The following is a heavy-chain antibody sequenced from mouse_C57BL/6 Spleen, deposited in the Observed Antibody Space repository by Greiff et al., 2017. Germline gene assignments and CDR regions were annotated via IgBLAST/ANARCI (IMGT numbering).Heavy chain of an antibody. D-gene: IGHD2-5*01. CDR2: IDPSDSYT. Sequence: QVQLQQPGAELVRPGTSVKLSCKASGYTFTSYWMHWVKQRPGQGLEWIGVIDPSDSYTNYNQKFKGKATLTVDTSSSTAYMQLSSLTSEDSAVYYCARVSNRDFDYWGQGTTLTVSS. J-gene: IGHJ2*01. CDR1: GYTFTSYW. CDR3: ARVSNRDFDY. V-gene: IGHV1-59*01.